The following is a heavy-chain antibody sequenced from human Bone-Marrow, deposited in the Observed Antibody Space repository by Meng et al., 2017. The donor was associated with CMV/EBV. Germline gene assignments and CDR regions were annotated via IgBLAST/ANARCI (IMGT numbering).Heavy chain of an antibody. D-gene: IGHD6-13*01. V-gene: IGHV4-59*11. Sequence: SETLSLTCSVVGGSISSHYWSWIRQPPGKGLEWIGFVYYSARSTNYNPSLKSRVTISVDTSKNQFSLKLSSVTAADTAVYYCARLTQPYSSSEDYWGQGTLVTVSS. J-gene: IGHJ4*02. CDR1: GGSISSHY. CDR2: VYYSARST. CDR3: ARLTQPYSSSEDY.